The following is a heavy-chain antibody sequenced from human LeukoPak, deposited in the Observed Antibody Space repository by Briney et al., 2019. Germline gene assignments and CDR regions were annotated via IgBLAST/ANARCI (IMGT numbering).Heavy chain of an antibody. Sequence: PGGSLRLSCAASGFTFSNRRMNWVRQAPGKGLEWVSSISSSSSYIYYADSVKGRFTISRDNAKNSLYLQMNSLRAEDTAVYYCARERGAVGWFDPWGQGTLVTVSS. D-gene: IGHD4/OR15-4a*01. CDR2: ISSSSSYI. V-gene: IGHV3-21*01. CDR3: ARERGAVGWFDP. J-gene: IGHJ5*02. CDR1: GFTFSNRR.